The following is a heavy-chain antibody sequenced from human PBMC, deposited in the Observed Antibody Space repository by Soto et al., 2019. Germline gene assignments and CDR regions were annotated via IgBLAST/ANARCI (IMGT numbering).Heavy chain of an antibody. CDR1: GGSISSYY. V-gene: IGHV4-4*07. J-gene: IGHJ5*02. D-gene: IGHD3-10*01. CDR2: IYSSGSP. Sequence: QVQLQESGPGLVKPSETLSLTCVVSGGSISSYYWSWIRQPAGKGLEWIGRIYSSGSPNYNPSLKSRVTMAGDTSNNQFSLKLTSLTAADTAVYYCARGPGSYNSFDLWGQGTQVTVSS. CDR3: ARGPGSYNSFDL.